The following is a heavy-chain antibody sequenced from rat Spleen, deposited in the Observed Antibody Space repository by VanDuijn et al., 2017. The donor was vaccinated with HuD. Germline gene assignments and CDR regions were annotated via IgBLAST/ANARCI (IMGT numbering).Heavy chain of an antibody. CDR2: ISYDAGGT. D-gene: IGHD4-3*01. Sequence: EVQLVESDGGLVQPGRSLKLSCAASGFTFSDYYMAWVRQAPTKGLEWVASISYDAGGTYYRDSVKGRFTISRDNAKSTLYLQMDSLRSEDTATYFCARLGGLRNWFAYWGQGTLVTVSS. CDR1: GFTFSDYY. J-gene: IGHJ3*01. CDR3: ARLGGLRNWFAY. V-gene: IGHV5-29*01.